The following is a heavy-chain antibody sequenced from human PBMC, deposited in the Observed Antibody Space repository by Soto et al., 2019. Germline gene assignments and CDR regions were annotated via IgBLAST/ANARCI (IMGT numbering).Heavy chain of an antibody. J-gene: IGHJ4*02. CDR1: GGSINSRSYY. Sequence: SETLSLTCSVSGGSINSRSYYWGWIRQSPGKGLEWIGSIYYSGSTYYNPSLKSRVAMSVDTSKNQFSLKLRSVSAADTAVYYCERKRTSVVTQAYFDDWGQGSLVTVYS. V-gene: IGHV4-39*01. D-gene: IGHD2-21*02. CDR3: ERKRTSVVTQAYFDD. CDR2: IYYSGST.